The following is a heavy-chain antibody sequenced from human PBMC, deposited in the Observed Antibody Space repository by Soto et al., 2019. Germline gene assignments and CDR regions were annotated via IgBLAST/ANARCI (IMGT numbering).Heavy chain of an antibody. J-gene: IGHJ5*02. CDR3: VREGYYDSSGYYPGWFDP. V-gene: IGHV1-69*06. Sequence: QVQLVQSGAEVKKPGSSVKVSCKASEDTLSSYAISWVRKAPGQGLEWMGGIIPFSGTANYAQKFQGRVTITADKSTSTAYMELSSLRSEDTAVYYCVREGYYDSSGYYPGWFDPWGQGTLVTVSS. CDR1: EDTLSSYA. D-gene: IGHD3-22*01. CDR2: IIPFSGTA.